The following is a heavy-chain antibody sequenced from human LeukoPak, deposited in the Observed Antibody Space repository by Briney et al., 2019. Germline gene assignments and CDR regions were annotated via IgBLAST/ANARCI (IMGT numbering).Heavy chain of an antibody. V-gene: IGHV3-66*02. CDR1: GFTVSSNY. CDR3: ARESSYGYVDY. J-gene: IGHJ4*02. D-gene: IGHD5-18*01. CDR2: FYRGGST. Sequence: GGSLRLSCAASGFTVSSNYMSWVRQAPGKGLEWVSVFYRGGSTYYADSVKGRFTISRDNSKNTLYLQMNSLRAEDPAVHYCARESSYGYVDYWGPGTLVTVSS.